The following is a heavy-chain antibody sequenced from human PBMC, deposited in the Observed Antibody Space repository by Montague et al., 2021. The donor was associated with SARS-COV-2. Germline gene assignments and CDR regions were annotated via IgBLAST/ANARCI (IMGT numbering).Heavy chain of an antibody. CDR3: ARGVRVANRPDRFSYSLDV. D-gene: IGHD1-14*01. Sequence: SETLSLTCDLNGPSFTDHYWTWLRQSPGGGLEWIGEIHHGGDTNYNPSLRSRVTISIDTSKTQSSLRLYSMTAADTPVYYCARGVRVANRPDRFSYSLDVWGRGTAVNVTS. CDR2: IHHGGDT. V-gene: IGHV4-34*01. J-gene: IGHJ6*02. CDR1: GPSFTDHY.